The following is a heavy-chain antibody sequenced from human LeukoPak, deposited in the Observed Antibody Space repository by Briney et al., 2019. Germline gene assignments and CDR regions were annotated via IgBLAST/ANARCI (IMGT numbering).Heavy chain of an antibody. CDR3: ARVGTDSGGAFDI. J-gene: IGHJ3*02. CDR1: GFTFSSYA. Sequence: GGSLRLSCAASGFTFSSYAMSWVRQAPGKGLEWVAVISYDGSNKYYADSVKGRFTISRDNSKNTLYLQMNSLRAEDTAVYYCARVGTDSGGAFDIWGQGTMVTVSS. CDR2: ISYDGSNK. D-gene: IGHD4-23*01. V-gene: IGHV3-30-3*01.